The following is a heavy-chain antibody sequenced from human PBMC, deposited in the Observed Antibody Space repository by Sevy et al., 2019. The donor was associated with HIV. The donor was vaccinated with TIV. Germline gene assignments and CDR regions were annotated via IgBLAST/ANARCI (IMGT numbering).Heavy chain of an antibody. CDR2: ISYDGSNK. V-gene: IGHV3-30-3*01. D-gene: IGHD2-15*01. CDR3: ARVLGYCSGGSCYSVKSYYYYGMDV. J-gene: IGHJ6*02. CDR1: GFTFSSYA. Sequence: GGSLRLSCAASGFTFSSYAMHWVRQAPGKGLEWVAVISYDGSNKYYADSVKGRFTISRDNSTNTLYLQMNSLRAEDTAVYYCARVLGYCSGGSCYSVKSYYYYGMDVWGQGTTVTVSS.